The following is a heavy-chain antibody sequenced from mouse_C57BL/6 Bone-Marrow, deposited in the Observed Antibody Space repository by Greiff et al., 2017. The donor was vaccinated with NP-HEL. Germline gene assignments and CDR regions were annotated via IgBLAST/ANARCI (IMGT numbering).Heavy chain of an antibody. CDR3: ARRDENRYYYVSSSWYFGV. CDR1: GYTFTSYW. CDR2: IDPSDSYT. V-gene: IGHV1-59*01. D-gene: IGHD1-1*01. J-gene: IGHJ1*03. Sequence: QVQLQQPGAELVRPGTSVKLSCKASGYTFTSYWMHWVKQRPGQGLEWIGVIDPSDSYTNYNQKFKGKATLTVDTSSSTAYMQLSSLTSEDSAVYYCARRDENRYYYVSSSWYFGVWGTGTTVTVSS.